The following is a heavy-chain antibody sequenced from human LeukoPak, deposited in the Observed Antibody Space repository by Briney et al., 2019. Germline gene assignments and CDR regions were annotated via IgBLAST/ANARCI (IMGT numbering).Heavy chain of an antibody. V-gene: IGHV1-69*04. D-gene: IGHD3-3*01. J-gene: IGHJ4*02. Sequence: SVKVSCKASGGTFSSYAISWVRQAPGQGLEWMGRIIPILGIANYAQKFQGRVTITADKSTSTAYMELSSLRSEDTAVYYCARAGGNYDFWSGYSLFDYWGQGTLVTVSS. CDR1: GGTFSSYA. CDR2: IIPILGIA. CDR3: ARAGGNYDFWSGYSLFDY.